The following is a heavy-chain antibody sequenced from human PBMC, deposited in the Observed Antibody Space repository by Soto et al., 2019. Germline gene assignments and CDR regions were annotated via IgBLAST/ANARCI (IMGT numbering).Heavy chain of an antibody. CDR1: GGSISSGGYY. J-gene: IGHJ3*02. V-gene: IGHV4-31*03. Sequence: SETLSLTCTVSGGSISSGGYYWSWIRQHPGKGLEWTGYIYYSGSTYYNPSLKSRVTISVDTSKNQFSLKLSSVTAADTAVYYCARDPSIAAAAHAFDIWGQGTMVTVSS. CDR2: IYYSGST. CDR3: ARDPSIAAAAHAFDI. D-gene: IGHD6-13*01.